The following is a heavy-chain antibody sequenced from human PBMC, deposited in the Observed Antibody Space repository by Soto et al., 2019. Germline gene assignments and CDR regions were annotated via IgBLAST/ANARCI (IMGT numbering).Heavy chain of an antibody. CDR3: AKVSGPPNYYFDY. V-gene: IGHV3-23*01. J-gene: IGHJ4*02. Sequence: GGSLRLSCAASGFTFSSYAMSWVRQAPGKGLEWVSAISGSGGSTYYADYEKGRFTISRDNSKNTLNLQMNSLRAEDTAVYYCAKVSGPPNYYFDYWGQGTLVTVSS. CDR1: GFTFSSYA. CDR2: ISGSGGST. D-gene: IGHD3-10*01.